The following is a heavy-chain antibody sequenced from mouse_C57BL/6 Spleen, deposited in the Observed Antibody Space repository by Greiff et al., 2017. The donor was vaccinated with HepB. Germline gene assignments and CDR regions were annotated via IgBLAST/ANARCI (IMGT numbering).Heavy chain of an antibody. CDR1: GFTFNTYA. CDR3: VRGGLNWVYWYFDV. CDR2: IRSKSSNYAT. J-gene: IGHJ1*03. D-gene: IGHD4-1*01. Sequence: EVMLVESGGGLVQPKGSLKLSCAASGFTFNTYAMHWVRQAPGKGLEWVARIRSKSSNYATYYADSVKDRFTISRDDSQSMLYRQMNNLKTEDTAMYYCVRGGLNWVYWYFDVWGTGTTVTVSS. V-gene: IGHV10-3*01.